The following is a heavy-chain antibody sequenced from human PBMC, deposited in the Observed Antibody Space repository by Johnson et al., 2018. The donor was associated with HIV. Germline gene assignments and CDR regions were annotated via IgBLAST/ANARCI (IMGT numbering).Heavy chain of an antibody. Sequence: VQLVESGGGLVKPGGSLRLSCAASGFTFSNAWMSWVRQAPGKGLEWVGRIKSKPDGGTPDYAAPVKGRFAISRDDSKNTLYLQMNSLKTEDTTVYYCTTDSPIRSFDIWGQGTMVTVSS. CDR1: GFTFSNAW. J-gene: IGHJ3*02. CDR3: TTDSPIRSFDI. V-gene: IGHV3-15*01. CDR2: IKSKPDGGTP. D-gene: IGHD3-3*02.